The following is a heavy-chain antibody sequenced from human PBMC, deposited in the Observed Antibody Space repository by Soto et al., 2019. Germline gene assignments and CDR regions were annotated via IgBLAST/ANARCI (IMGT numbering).Heavy chain of an antibody. J-gene: IGHJ4*02. D-gene: IGHD6-19*01. V-gene: IGHV1-69*13. CDR3: AREGRGYSSGWYVGRSYPFDY. Sequence: ASVXVSCKASGGTFSSYAISWVRQAPGQGLEWMGGIIPIFGTANYAQKFQGRVTITADESTSTAYMELSSLRSEDTAVYYCAREGRGYSSGWYVGRSYPFDYWGQGTLVTVSS. CDR2: IIPIFGTA. CDR1: GGTFSSYA.